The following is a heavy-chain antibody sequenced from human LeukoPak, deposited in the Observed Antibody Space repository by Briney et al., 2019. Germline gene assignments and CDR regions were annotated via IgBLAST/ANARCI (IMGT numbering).Heavy chain of an antibody. Sequence: GGSLRLSCAASGFTFSTFAMHWVRLSPGKGLEWVSSITGSGPYMLYADSVKHRFTIPRDNTKNLLYLEMNSVRAEDTAMYFCVRGVGAVRGEVYFDYWGQGTLVTVSP. D-gene: IGHD3-10*01. CDR3: VRGVGAVRGEVYFDY. CDR1: GFTFSTFA. J-gene: IGHJ4*02. CDR2: ITGSGPYM. V-gene: IGHV3-21*06.